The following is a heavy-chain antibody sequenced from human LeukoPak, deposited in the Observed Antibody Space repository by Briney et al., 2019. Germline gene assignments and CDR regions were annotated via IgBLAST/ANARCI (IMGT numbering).Heavy chain of an antibody. CDR2: INHSGST. CDR1: GFTVSSNY. V-gene: IGHV4-34*01. D-gene: IGHD3-3*01. CDR3: ARGPLYYDFWSGYYTHYMDV. Sequence: GSLRLSCAASGFTVSSNYMSWIRQPPGKGLEWIGEINHSGSTNYNPSLKSRVTISVDTSKNQFSLKLSSVTAADTAVYYCARGPLYYDFWSGYYTHYMDVWGKGTTVTVSS. J-gene: IGHJ6*03.